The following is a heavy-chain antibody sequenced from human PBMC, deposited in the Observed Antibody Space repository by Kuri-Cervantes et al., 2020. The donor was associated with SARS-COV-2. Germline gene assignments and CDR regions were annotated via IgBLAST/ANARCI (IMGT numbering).Heavy chain of an antibody. CDR1: GFTFSGSA. CDR2: IRSKANSYAT. CDR3: AREIITIFGVNFDY. Sequence: GESLKISCAASGFTFSGSAMHWVRQASGKGLEWVGRIRSKANSYATAYAASVKGRFTISRDNAKNSLYLQMNSLRAEDTAVYYCAREIITIFGVNFDYWGQGTLVTVSS. V-gene: IGHV3-73*01. J-gene: IGHJ4*02. D-gene: IGHD3-3*01.